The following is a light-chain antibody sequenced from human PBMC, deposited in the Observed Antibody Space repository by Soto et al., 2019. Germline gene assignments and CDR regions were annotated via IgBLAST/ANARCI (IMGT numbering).Light chain of an antibody. Sequence: EIGLTQCPGTLSLSPGERATLSCRASQSVSSSYLAWYQQKPGQAPRLLIYGASSRATGIPDRFSGSGSGTDFTLTISRLEPEDCAVYYCQQYGSSPWTFGQGTKVDIK. J-gene: IGKJ1*01. CDR1: QSVSSSY. CDR3: QQYGSSPWT. V-gene: IGKV3-20*01. CDR2: GAS.